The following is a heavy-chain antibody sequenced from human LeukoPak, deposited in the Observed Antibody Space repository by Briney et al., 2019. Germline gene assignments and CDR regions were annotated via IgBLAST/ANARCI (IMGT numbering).Heavy chain of an antibody. CDR2: ISSRSATI. D-gene: IGHD3-10*02. CDR3: AELGITMVGGV. CDR1: GFTFSSYS. Sequence: GGSLRLSCAASGFTFSSYSMNWVRQAPGKGLEWVSYISSRSATIYYADSVKGRFTISRDNAKNSLYLQMNSLRAEDTAVYYCAELGITMVGGVWGKGTTVTISS. J-gene: IGHJ6*04. V-gene: IGHV3-48*01.